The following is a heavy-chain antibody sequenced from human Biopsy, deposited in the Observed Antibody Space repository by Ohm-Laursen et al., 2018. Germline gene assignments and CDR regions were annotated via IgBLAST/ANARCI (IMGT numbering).Heavy chain of an antibody. CDR1: GGSISSDY. D-gene: IGHD2/OR15-2a*01. V-gene: IGHV4-59*07. J-gene: IGHJ6*02. CDR2: INYSGST. Sequence: SDTLSLTCTVSGGSISSDYWSWIRQTPGKGLEWIGDINYSGSTNYNPSLKSRVTISVDTSKNQFSLRLNSVTAADTAVYYCARATNSTGWPYYYFYGMDVWGQGTTVTVSS. CDR3: ARATNSTGWPYYYFYGMDV.